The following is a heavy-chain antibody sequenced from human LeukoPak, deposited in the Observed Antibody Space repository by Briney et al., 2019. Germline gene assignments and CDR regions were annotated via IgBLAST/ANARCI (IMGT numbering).Heavy chain of an antibody. CDR1: GGSISSGSYY. CDR3: ARGDFWSGYRYYYYYYMDV. CDR2: IYTSGST. V-gene: IGHV4-61*02. Sequence: SETLSLTCTVSGGSISSGSYYWSWIRQPAGKGLEWIGRIYTSGSTNYNPSLKSRVTISVDTSKNQFSLKLSSVTAADTAVYYCARGDFWSGYRYYYYYYMDVWGKGTTVTVSS. D-gene: IGHD3-3*01. J-gene: IGHJ6*03.